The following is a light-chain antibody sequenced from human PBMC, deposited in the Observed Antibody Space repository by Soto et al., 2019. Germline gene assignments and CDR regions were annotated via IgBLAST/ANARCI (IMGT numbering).Light chain of an antibody. CDR3: GTWDSSLSVV. Sequence: TQPPSGSAAPGQKGTISCSGSSSNIGNNYVSWYQQLPGTAPKLLIYDNNKRPSGIPDRFSGSKSGTSATLGITGLQTGDEADYYCGTWDSSLSVVFGGGTKVTVL. CDR2: DNN. V-gene: IGLV1-51*01. CDR1: SSNIGNNY. J-gene: IGLJ2*01.